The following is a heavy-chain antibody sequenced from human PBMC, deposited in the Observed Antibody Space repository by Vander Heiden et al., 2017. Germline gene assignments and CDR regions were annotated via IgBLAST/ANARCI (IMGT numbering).Heavy chain of an antibody. D-gene: IGHD3-22*01. Sequence: EVQLLESGGGLVQPGGSLRPSCAASGFTFTSYAISWVRQAPGKGVRWVSAISGSGGSTYYADAVKGRFTISRDNSKNTLYLQMNSLRAEDTAVYYCAKDHAMIVENAFDIWGQGTMVTVSS. J-gene: IGHJ3*02. V-gene: IGHV3-23*01. CDR1: GFTFTSYA. CDR3: AKDHAMIVENAFDI. CDR2: ISGSGGST.